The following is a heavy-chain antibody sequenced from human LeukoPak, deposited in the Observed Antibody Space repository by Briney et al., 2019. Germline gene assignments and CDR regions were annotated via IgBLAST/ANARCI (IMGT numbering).Heavy chain of an antibody. J-gene: IGHJ5*02. V-gene: IGHV4-61*08. Sequence: SETLSLTCTVSGGSISNGDHYWSWIRQPPGKGLEWIGYIYYSGSTNYNPSLKSRVTISVDTSKNQFSLKLSSVTAADTAVYYCARARGYYDSSGYYPNWFDPWGQGTLVTVSS. CDR1: GGSISNGDHY. D-gene: IGHD3-22*01. CDR2: IYYSGST. CDR3: ARARGYYDSSGYYPNWFDP.